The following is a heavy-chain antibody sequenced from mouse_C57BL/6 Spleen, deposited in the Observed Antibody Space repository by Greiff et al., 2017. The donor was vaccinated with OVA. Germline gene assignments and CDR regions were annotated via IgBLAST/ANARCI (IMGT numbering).Heavy chain of an antibody. V-gene: IGHV2-2*01. J-gene: IGHJ1*03. D-gene: IGHD1-1*01. CDR3: ARTPSLYYGSSYGYFDV. Sequence: VQLQESGPGLVQPSQSLSITCTVSGFSLTSYGVHWVRQSPGKGLEWLGVIWSGGSTDYNAAFISRLSISKDNSKSQVFFKMNSLQADDTAIYYCARTPSLYYGSSYGYFDVWGTGTTVTVSS. CDR1: GFSLTSYG. CDR2: IWSGGST.